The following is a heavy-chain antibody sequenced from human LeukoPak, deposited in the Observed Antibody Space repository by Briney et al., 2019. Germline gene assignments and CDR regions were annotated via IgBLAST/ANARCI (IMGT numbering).Heavy chain of an antibody. D-gene: IGHD3-3*01. CDR3: ARFGGPHAFDI. J-gene: IGHJ3*02. Sequence: PSETLSLTCTVSGVSISNYYWSWIRQPPGKGLEWIGYIYYSGSTNYNPSLKSRVTISVDTSKNHFSLTLSSVTAADTAVYYCARFGGPHAFDIWGQGTMVTVSS. CDR1: GVSISNYY. CDR2: IYYSGST. V-gene: IGHV4-59*01.